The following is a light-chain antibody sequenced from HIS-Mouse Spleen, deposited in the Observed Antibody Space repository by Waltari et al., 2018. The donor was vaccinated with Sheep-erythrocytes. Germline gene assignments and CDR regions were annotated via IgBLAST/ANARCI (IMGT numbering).Light chain of an antibody. J-gene: IGLJ2*01. CDR1: KLGDKY. CDR2: QDS. V-gene: IGLV3-1*01. CDR3: QAWDSSTAVV. Sequence: SYELNQPPSVSVSPGQTASITCSGDKLGDKYACWYQQKPGQSPVLVIYQDSKRPSVTPERFSGSNSGDTATLTISGSQAMDEADYYCQAWDSSTAVVFGRGTKLTVL.